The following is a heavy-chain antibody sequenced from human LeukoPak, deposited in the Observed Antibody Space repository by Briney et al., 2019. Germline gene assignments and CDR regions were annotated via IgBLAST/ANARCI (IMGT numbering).Heavy chain of an antibody. CDR3: AKGRIAAASTNWFDL. V-gene: IGHV3-23*01. CDR1: GVTFCSYA. CDR2: VSGSGTTT. D-gene: IGHD6-13*01. J-gene: IGHJ5*02. Sequence: PGGSLRLSCATSGVTFCSYAMNWVRQAPGKGLECVSVVSGSGTTTYYAECVKGRFTISRDNSKNTLYLQMNSLRSEVTAVYYCAKGRIAAASTNWFDLWGQGTLVTVSS.